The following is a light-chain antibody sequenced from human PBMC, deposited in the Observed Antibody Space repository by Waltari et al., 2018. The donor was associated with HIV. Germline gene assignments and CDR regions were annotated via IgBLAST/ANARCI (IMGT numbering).Light chain of an antibody. CDR3: EAWDDSLNGWV. CDR1: NSNIGSNT. CDR2: SDN. Sequence: QSMLTQPPSASGTPGQRVTISSSGSNSNIGSNTVSWYQQLPGTAPKLLIFSDNKRPSGVPDRFSGSKSGTSASLAISGLQSEDEAEYYCEAWDDSLNGWVFGGGTKLTVL. J-gene: IGLJ3*02. V-gene: IGLV1-44*01.